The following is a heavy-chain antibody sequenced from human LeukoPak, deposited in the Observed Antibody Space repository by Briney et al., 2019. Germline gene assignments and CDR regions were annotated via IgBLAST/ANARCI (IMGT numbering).Heavy chain of an antibody. Sequence: SETLSLTCAVYGGSFSGYYWSWIRQPPGXXXEWIGEINHSGSTNYNPSLKSRITISVDTSKNQFSLKLSSVTAADTAVYYCARLRSVAAALGVHYYYGMDVWGQGTTVTVSS. CDR2: INHSGST. CDR1: GGSFSGYY. J-gene: IGHJ6*02. V-gene: IGHV4-34*01. D-gene: IGHD6-13*01. CDR3: ARLRSVAAALGVHYYYGMDV.